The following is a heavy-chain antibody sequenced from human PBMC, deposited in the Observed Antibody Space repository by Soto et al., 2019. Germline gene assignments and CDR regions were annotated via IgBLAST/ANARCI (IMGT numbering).Heavy chain of an antibody. Sequence: ASVKVSCKASGDIFTDYYIHWVRQAPGQGLEWMGTVNPSGGHTTYAQHFLGRVTMTRDTSTSTLYMELTSLTSDDTAIYYCARGGHVVVVTAALDYRGQGTLVTVSS. J-gene: IGHJ4*02. CDR2: VNPSGGHT. V-gene: IGHV1-46*01. CDR3: ARGGHVVVVTAALDY. CDR1: GDIFTDYY. D-gene: IGHD2-21*02.